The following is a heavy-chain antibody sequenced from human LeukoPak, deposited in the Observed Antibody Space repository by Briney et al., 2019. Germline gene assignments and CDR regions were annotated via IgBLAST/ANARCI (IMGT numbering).Heavy chain of an antibody. D-gene: IGHD4/OR15-4a*01. CDR1: GFTFSSYA. V-gene: IGHV3-30*04. CDR2: ISYDGGNK. CDR3: ARDRGGLGGYGTEAYYYYMDV. J-gene: IGHJ6*03. Sequence: GRSLRLSCAASGFTFSSYAMHWVRQAPGKGLEWVAVISYDGGNKYYADSVKGRFTISRDNSKNTLYLQMNSLRAEDTAVYYCARDRGGLGGYGTEAYYYYMDVWGKGTTVTVSS.